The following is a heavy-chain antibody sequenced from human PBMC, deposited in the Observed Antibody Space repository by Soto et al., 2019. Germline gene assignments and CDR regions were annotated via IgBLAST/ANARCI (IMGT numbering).Heavy chain of an antibody. D-gene: IGHD6-6*01. V-gene: IGHV4-59*01. J-gene: IGHJ6*02. CDR1: GGSISSYY. CDR3: ARDRRARHGYYGMDV. CDR2: IYYSGST. Sequence: SETLSLTCTVSGGSISSYYWSWIRQLPGKGLEWIGYIYYSGSTNYSPSLKSRVTISVDTSKNQFSLKLSSVTAADTAVYYCARDRRARHGYYGMDVWGQGTTVTVSS.